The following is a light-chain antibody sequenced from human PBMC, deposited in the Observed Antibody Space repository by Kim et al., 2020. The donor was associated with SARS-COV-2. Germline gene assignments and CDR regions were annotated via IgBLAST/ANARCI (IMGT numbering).Light chain of an antibody. J-gene: IGLJ3*02. Sequence: NFMLTQPHSVSESPGKTVTISCTRSSGSIANNYVQWYQQRPGSAPTTVIYEDNQRPSGVPDRFSGSIDTSSNSASLTISGLETEDEADYYCQSYDSNNWVFGGGTQLTVL. V-gene: IGLV6-57*03. CDR1: SGSIANNY. CDR2: EDN. CDR3: QSYDSNNWV.